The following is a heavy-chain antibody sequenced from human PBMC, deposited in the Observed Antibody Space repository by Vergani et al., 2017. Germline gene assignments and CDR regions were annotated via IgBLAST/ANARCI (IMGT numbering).Heavy chain of an antibody. D-gene: IGHD3-10*01. CDR3: ARDGVGGKDSSGSFDY. Sequence: QVQLQESGPGLVKPSQTLSLTCTVSGGTISSGTNYWIWFRQPAGKGLEWIGRIYTSGNTNYNPFLKSRVTISVDTSKNQFSLKLSSVTAADTAVYYCARDGVGGKDSSGSFDYWGQETLVTVSS. CDR1: GGTISSGTNY. CDR2: IYTSGNT. J-gene: IGHJ4*02. V-gene: IGHV4-61*02.